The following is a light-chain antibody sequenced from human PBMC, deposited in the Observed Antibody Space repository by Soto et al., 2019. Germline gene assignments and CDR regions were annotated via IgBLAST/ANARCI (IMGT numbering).Light chain of an antibody. V-gene: IGKV1-5*01. J-gene: IGKJ1*01. CDR3: QQYNSHSQT. CDR1: QTIVTW. Sequence: DIQMTQSPSTLSASVGARVTITCRASQTIVTWLAWYQQKPGKAPALLIHDASSLQSGVPSRFSGSGSGTEFTLTISSLQPADFGTYYSQQYNSHSQTFGQGTRVDFK. CDR2: DAS.